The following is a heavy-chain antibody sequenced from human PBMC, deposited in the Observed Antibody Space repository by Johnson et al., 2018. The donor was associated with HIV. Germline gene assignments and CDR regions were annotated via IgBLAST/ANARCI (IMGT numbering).Heavy chain of an antibody. J-gene: IGHJ3*02. V-gene: IGHV3-30*02. D-gene: IGHD1-1*01. Sequence: QVQLVESGGGLVQPGGSLRLSCAASGFTVSSNYMSWVRQAPGKGLEWVAFIRYDGSNKYYADSVKGRFTISRDNSKNTLYLQMSSLRAEDTAVYYCARGGIIHDAFDIWGQGTM. CDR2: IRYDGSNK. CDR1: GFTVSSNY. CDR3: ARGGIIHDAFDI.